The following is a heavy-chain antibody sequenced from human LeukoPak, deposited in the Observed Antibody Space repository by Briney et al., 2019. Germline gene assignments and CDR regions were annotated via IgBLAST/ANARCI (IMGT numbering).Heavy chain of an antibody. V-gene: IGHV3-7*01. Sequence: SGGSLRLSCAASGFTFGTYWMSWVRQAPGKGLEWVANIKQDGSQKYYVDSVKGRFTISRDNARNSLFLEMNSLRADDTAVYYCARDKVVGATYLDYWGQGTLVTVPS. J-gene: IGHJ4*02. CDR3: ARDKVVGATYLDY. CDR1: GFTFGTYW. CDR2: IKQDGSQK. D-gene: IGHD1-26*01.